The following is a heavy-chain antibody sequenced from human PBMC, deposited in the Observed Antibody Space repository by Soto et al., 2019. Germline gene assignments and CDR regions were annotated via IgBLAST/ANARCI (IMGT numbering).Heavy chain of an antibody. J-gene: IGHJ3*01. Sequence: QVQLQESGPGLVKPSGTLSLTCAVSGGSLTSNDWWTWVRQPPGKGLEWVGQIHHSGSCFYNPSLRSRITVSINVSANHFSLRLDSVTAADTALYCCARSTGGDACHFWGQGTMVTVSS. CDR2: IHHSGSC. V-gene: IGHV4-4*01. CDR1: GGSLTSNDW. D-gene: IGHD7-27*01. CDR3: ARSTGGDACHF.